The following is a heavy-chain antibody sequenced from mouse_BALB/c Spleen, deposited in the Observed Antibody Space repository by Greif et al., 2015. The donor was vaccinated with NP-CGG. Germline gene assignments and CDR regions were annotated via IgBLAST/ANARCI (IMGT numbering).Heavy chain of an antibody. J-gene: IGHJ4*01. V-gene: IGHV5-6-2*01. CDR3: ARGGLRGAMDY. D-gene: IGHD2-2*01. CDR1: GFTFSSYY. Sequence: EVKLMESGGGLVKLGGSLKLSCAASGFTFSSYYMSWVRQTPEKRLELVAATNSNGGSTYYPDTVKGRFTISRDNAKNALCLQMSSLRSEDTALYYCARGGLRGAMDYWVMEPQSPSPQ. CDR2: TNSNGGST.